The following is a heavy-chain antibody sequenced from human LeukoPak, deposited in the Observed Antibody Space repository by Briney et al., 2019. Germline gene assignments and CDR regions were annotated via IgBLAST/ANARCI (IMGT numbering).Heavy chain of an antibody. J-gene: IGHJ3*02. CDR3: AREGRAI. CDR1: GGSFSGYY. CDR2: INHSGST. Sequence: PLETLSLTCAVYGGSFSGYYWSWIRQPPGKGLEWIGEINHSGSTNYNPSLKSRVTISVDTSKNQFSLKLSSVTAADTAVYYCAREGRAIWGQGTMVTASS. V-gene: IGHV4-34*01.